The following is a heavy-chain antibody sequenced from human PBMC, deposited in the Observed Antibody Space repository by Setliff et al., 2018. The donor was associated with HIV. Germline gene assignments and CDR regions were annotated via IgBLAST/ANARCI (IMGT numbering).Heavy chain of an antibody. J-gene: IGHJ4*02. CDR3: ARDVRPLSDSSGYFFD. Sequence: SETLSLTCTVSGDFFSRDYYWGWIRQSPGKGLEWIGSIYHSGSTYYNPSLKSRVTISVDTSKKQFSLKLSSVTAADTAVYYCARDVRPLSDSSGYFFDWGQGTLVTVSS. D-gene: IGHD3-22*01. CDR1: GDFFSRDYY. V-gene: IGHV4-38-2*02. CDR2: IYHSGST.